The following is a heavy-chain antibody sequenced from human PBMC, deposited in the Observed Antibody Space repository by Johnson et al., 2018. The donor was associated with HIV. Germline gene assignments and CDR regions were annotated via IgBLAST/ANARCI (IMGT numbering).Heavy chain of an antibody. CDR1: GFTFSDYY. CDR3: AKVLWEGDAFDI. Sequence: QVQLVESGGGLVQPGGSLRLSCAASGFTFSDYYMSWIRQAPGKGLEWVSYISRSGSTIYYADSVKGRFIISRDNAKNSLFLQMNSLRAEDTAVYYCAKVLWEGDAFDIWGQGTMVTVSS. CDR2: ISRSGSTI. J-gene: IGHJ3*02. D-gene: IGHD2-2*01. V-gene: IGHV3-11*04.